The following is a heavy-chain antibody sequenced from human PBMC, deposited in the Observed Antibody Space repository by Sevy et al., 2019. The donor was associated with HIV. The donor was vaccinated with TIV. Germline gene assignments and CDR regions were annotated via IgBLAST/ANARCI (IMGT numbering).Heavy chain of an antibody. J-gene: IGHJ4*02. CDR3: AKETAAAGRIDY. D-gene: IGHD6-13*01. CDR1: GFTFSSYA. Sequence: GGSLRLSCAASGFTFSSYAMSWVRQAPGKGLEWVSAISGSGGSTYYADSVKGRFTISRDNSKNTRYLQMNGLRAEDTAVYYCAKETAAAGRIDYWGQGTLVTVSS. V-gene: IGHV3-23*01. CDR2: ISGSGGST.